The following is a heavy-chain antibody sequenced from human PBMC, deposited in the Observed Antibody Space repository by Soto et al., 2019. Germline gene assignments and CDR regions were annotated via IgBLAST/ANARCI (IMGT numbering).Heavy chain of an antibody. J-gene: IGHJ4*02. CDR1: GGSISSGGYS. V-gene: IGHV4-30-2*01. D-gene: IGHD3-22*01. CDR3: AKGGYPPEFDDSGYPRTLYS. CDR2: IYHSGST. Sequence: SETLSLTCAVSGGSISSGGYSWSWIRQPPGKGLEWIGYIYHSGSTYYNPSLKSRVTISVDRSKNILYLQMNSLRAEDTAVYFCAKGGYPPEFDDSGYPRTLYSWGQGTLVTVSS.